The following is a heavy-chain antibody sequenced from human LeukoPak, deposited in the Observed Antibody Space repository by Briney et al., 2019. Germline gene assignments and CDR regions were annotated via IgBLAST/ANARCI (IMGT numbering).Heavy chain of an antibody. CDR1: GFTFSSYW. CDR2: IKSDGSTT. CDR3: ARVVDTHFDY. Sequence: GGSLRLSCAASGFTFSSYWMHWVRRAPGKGLVWVSRIKSDGSTTAYADSVKGRFTTSRDNAKNTLYLQMNSLRAEDTAVYYCARVVDTHFDYWGQGTLVTVSS. D-gene: IGHD5-18*01. J-gene: IGHJ4*02. V-gene: IGHV3-74*01.